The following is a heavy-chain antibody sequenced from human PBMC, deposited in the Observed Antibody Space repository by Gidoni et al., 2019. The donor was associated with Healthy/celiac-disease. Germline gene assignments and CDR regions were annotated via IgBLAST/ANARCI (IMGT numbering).Heavy chain of an antibody. CDR3: ARGAARDLRFGVSPYYYMDV. CDR2: INHGGGT. J-gene: IGHJ6*03. Sequence: QVQLQQWGAGLLTPSETLSLTCAVYGGSFSGYYWCWIRQPPGKGLEWIGEINHGGGTNSNPSLKSRGTISVDTSKNQFSLKLSSVTAADTAVYYCARGAARDLRFGVSPYYYMDVWGKGTTVTVSS. D-gene: IGHD3-10*01. V-gene: IGHV4-34*01. CDR1: GGSFSGYY.